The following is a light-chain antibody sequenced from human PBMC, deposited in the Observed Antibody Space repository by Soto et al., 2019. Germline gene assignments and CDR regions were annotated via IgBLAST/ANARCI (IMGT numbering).Light chain of an antibody. Sequence: QSALTQPASVSGSPGQSITISCTGTSSDVGGYKYVSWYQQHPGKAPKPMIYEVSNRPSGVSNRFSGSKSGNTASLTISGLQAEDEADYYCSSYTSGTTLVVFGGGTKVTVL. V-gene: IGLV2-14*01. J-gene: IGLJ2*01. CDR2: EVS. CDR1: SSDVGGYKY. CDR3: SSYTSGTTLVV.